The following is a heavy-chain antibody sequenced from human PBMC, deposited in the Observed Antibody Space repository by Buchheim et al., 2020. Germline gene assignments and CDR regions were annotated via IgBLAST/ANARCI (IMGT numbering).Heavy chain of an antibody. Sequence: QVQLVESGGGVVQPGRSLRLSCAASGFTFSSYGMHWVRQAPGKGLEWVAVIWYDGSNKYYADSVKGRFNISRDNSKNTMYLQMNSLRAEDTAVYYCARDGDVRVVYYGMDVWGQGTT. CDR3: ARDGDVRVVYYGMDV. D-gene: IGHD7-27*01. V-gene: IGHV3-33*01. CDR2: IWYDGSNK. J-gene: IGHJ6*02. CDR1: GFTFSSYG.